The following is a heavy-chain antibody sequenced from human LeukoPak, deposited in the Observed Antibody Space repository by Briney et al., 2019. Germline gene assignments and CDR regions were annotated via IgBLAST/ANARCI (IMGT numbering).Heavy chain of an antibody. CDR3: ARYHTALNY. CDR1: GFTVSSDY. Sequence: PGGSLRLSCAASGFTVSSDYMTWVRQAPGKGLEWVSVIYSGGSTYYAASVKGRFTISRDNSKNPVYIQLNNLRVEDTAVYYCARYHTALNYWGQGTLVTASS. J-gene: IGHJ4*02. D-gene: IGHD5-18*01. CDR2: IYSGGST. V-gene: IGHV3-53*01.